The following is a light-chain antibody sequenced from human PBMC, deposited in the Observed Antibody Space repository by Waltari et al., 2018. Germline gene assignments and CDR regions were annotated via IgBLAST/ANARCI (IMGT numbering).Light chain of an antibody. CDR1: QDINSY. J-gene: IGKJ4*01. CDR3: LQHNSYPLT. V-gene: IGKV1-17*01. Sequence: DIQMTQSPSSLSASVGDTVTITCRASQDINSYLNWFQQKPGKAPKLLIYAATTLQSGVPSRFSGSRSGTEFSLTISSLQPEDFASYYCLQHNSYPLTFGGGTKVEIK. CDR2: AAT.